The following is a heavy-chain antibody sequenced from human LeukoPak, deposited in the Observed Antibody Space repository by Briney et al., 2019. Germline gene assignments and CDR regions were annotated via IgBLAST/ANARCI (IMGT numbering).Heavy chain of an antibody. Sequence: SETQSLTCTVSGGSISSGSYYWSWIRQPAGKGLEWIGTIYYSGSTYYNPSLKGRVTISVDTSKNQFSLKVSSVTAADTAVYYCARHEWQQLVKFDYWGQGALVTVSS. CDR3: ARHEWQQLVKFDY. J-gene: IGHJ4*02. CDR2: IYYSGST. D-gene: IGHD6-13*01. CDR1: GGSISSGSYY. V-gene: IGHV4-39*01.